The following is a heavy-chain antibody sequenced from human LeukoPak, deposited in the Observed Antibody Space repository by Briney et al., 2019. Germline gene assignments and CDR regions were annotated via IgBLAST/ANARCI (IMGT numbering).Heavy chain of an antibody. CDR2: ISYDGSNK. V-gene: IGHV3-30*18. Sequence: PGGSLRLSCAASGFTFSSYGMHWVRQAPGKGLEWVAVISYDGSNKYYADSVKGRFTISRDNSKNTLYLQMNSLRAEDTAVYYCAKDLLTTVTLPLFDYWGQGTLVTVSS. CDR3: AKDLLTTVTLPLFDY. J-gene: IGHJ4*02. CDR1: GFTFSSYG. D-gene: IGHD4-17*01.